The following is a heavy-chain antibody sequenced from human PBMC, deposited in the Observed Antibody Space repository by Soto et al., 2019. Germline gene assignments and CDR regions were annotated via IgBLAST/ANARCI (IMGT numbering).Heavy chain of an antibody. CDR2: ISYDGSNK. D-gene: IGHD3-9*01. V-gene: IGHV3-30-3*01. Sequence: GGSLRLSCAASGFTFSSYAMHWVRQAPGKGLEWVAVISYDGSNKYYADSVKGRFTISRDNSKNTLYLQMNSLRAEDTAVYYCARGLKEALVGYFDWLPFLLKFDYWGQGTLVTVSS. J-gene: IGHJ4*02. CDR1: GFTFSSYA. CDR3: ARGLKEALVGYFDWLPFLLKFDY.